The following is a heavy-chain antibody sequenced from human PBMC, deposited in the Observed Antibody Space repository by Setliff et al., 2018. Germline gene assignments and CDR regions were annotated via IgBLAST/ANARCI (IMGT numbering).Heavy chain of an antibody. V-gene: IGHV4-39*07. Sequence: SETLSLTCTVSGGSISSSSYYWGWIRQPPGKGLEWIGSIYYSGSTYYNPSLKSRVTISVDTSKNQFSLKPSSVTAADTAVYYCASVVEDYYDSSGYFLPSYYFDYWGQGTLVTVSS. D-gene: IGHD3-22*01. CDR3: ASVVEDYYDSSGYFLPSYYFDY. CDR2: IYYSGST. J-gene: IGHJ4*02. CDR1: GGSISSSSYY.